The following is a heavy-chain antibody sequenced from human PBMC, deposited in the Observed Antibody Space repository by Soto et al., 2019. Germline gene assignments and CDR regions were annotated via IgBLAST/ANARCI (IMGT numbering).Heavy chain of an antibody. CDR3: ARGAYVGNEGVGWFDP. CDR1: GFTFSSYG. V-gene: IGHV3-33*01. CDR2: IWYDGSNK. J-gene: IGHJ5*02. Sequence: QVQLVESGGGVVQPGRSLRLSCAASGFTFSSYGMHWVRQAPGKGLEWVAVIWYDGSNKYYADSVKGRFTISRDNSKNTLYLQMNSLSAEDTAVYYCARGAYVGNEGVGWFDPWGQGTLVTVSS. D-gene: IGHD3-16*01.